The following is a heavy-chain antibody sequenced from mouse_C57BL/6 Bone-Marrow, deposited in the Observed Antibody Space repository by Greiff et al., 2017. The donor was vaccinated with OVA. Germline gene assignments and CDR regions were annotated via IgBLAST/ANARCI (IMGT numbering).Heavy chain of an antibody. J-gene: IGHJ1*03. D-gene: IGHD1-1*02. CDR1: GYTFTSYW. Sequence: QVQLQQPGAELVKPGASVKLSCKASGYTFTSYWMHWVKQRPGQGLEWIGMIHPNSGSTNYNEKFKSKATLTVDTSSSTAYMQLSSLTSEDSAVYYCARRWSYWYFDVWGTGTTVTVSS. CDR3: ARRWSYWYFDV. CDR2: IHPNSGST. V-gene: IGHV1-64*01.